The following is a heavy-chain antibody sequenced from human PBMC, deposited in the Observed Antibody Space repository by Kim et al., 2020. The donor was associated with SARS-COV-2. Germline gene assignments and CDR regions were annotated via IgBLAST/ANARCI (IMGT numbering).Heavy chain of an antibody. CDR3: ARLFEAGTNYYFDY. Sequence: NPPLKSRATISVDTSKNQSSLKLSSVTAADTAVYYCARLFEAGTNYYFDYWGQGTLVTVSS. J-gene: IGHJ4*02. V-gene: IGHV4-34*04. D-gene: IGHD6-13*01.